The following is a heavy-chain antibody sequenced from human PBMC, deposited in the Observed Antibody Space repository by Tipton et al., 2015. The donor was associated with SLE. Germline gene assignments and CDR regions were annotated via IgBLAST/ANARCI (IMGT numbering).Heavy chain of an antibody. V-gene: IGHV3-23*01. CDR3: TKDHGSNWYSAY. J-gene: IGHJ4*02. CDR1: GFTFNNYA. CDR2: ISDGGSDT. D-gene: IGHD6-13*01. Sequence: SLRLSCAASGFTFNNYAMTWLRQAPGKGLEWVSAISDGGSDTFYADSVRGRFTISRDKSKNTLYLQMNSLRAEDTAVYYCTKDHGSNWYSAYWGQGTLVTVSS.